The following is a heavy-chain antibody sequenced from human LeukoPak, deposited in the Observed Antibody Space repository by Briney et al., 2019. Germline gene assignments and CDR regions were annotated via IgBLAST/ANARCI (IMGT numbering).Heavy chain of an antibody. V-gene: IGHV4-59*08. CDR2: IYYSGST. CDR3: ARQEVVYYWFDP. Sequence: SKTLSLTCTVSGGSISRYYWSWIRQPPGKGLEWIGYIYYSGSTNYNPSLKSRVTISVDTSKNQFSLKLSSVTAADTAVYYCARQEVVYYWFDPWGQGTLVTVSS. D-gene: IGHD3-22*01. J-gene: IGHJ5*02. CDR1: GGSISRYY.